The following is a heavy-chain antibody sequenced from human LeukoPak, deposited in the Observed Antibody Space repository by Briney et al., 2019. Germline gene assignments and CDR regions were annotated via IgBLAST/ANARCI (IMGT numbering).Heavy chain of an antibody. CDR1: GGSISSGGYY. D-gene: IGHD3-10*01. CDR3: ARSTLFGESPYYFDY. Sequence: PSQTLSLTCTVSGGSISSGGYYWSWIRQHPGKGLGWIGYIYYSGSTYYNPSLKSRVTISVDTSKNQFSLKLSSVTAADTAVYYCARSTLFGESPYYFDYWGQGTLVTVSS. CDR2: IYYSGST. V-gene: IGHV4-31*03. J-gene: IGHJ4*02.